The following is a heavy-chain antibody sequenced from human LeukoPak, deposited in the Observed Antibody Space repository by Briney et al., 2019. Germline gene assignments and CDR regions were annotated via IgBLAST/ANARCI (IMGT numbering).Heavy chain of an antibody. Sequence: ASVKVSCKASGYTFSNFGISWVRQAPGQGLEWMGWISGNNDNPNYGQKFQGRFTVTTDSSTNTAYMELRNLRSDDTAVYYCARDGTNTDDYWGQGTLVTVSS. J-gene: IGHJ4*02. CDR1: GYTFSNFG. V-gene: IGHV1-18*01. CDR3: ARDGTNTDDY. CDR2: ISGNNDNP. D-gene: IGHD2-8*01.